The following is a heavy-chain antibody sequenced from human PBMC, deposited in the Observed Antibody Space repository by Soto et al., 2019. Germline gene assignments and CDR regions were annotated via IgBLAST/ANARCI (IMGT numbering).Heavy chain of an antibody. CDR1: GGSISSGGYY. J-gene: IGHJ6*02. Sequence: QVQLQESGPGLVKPSQTLSLTCTVSGGSISSGGYYWSWIRQHPGKGLEWIGYIYYSGSTYYNPSLKSRVTISVDTSKNQFSLKLSSVTAADTAVYYCARDRSGYDYYYGMDVWGQGTTVTVSS. CDR3: ARDRSGYDYYYGMDV. V-gene: IGHV4-31*03. CDR2: IYYSGST. D-gene: IGHD5-12*01.